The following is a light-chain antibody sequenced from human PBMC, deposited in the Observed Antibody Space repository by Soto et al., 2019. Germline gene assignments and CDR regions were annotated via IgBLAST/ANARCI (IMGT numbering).Light chain of an antibody. CDR2: DAS. J-gene: IGKJ1*01. V-gene: IGKV1-5*01. CDR1: QSISNW. Sequence: DIQMTQSPSTLSASVGDRVTITCGASQSISNWLAWYQQKPGKAPKLLIYDASSLESGVPSRFSGSGSGTEFTLTISSLQPDDFATYYCQQYNSYSKTFGQGTKVDIK. CDR3: QQYNSYSKT.